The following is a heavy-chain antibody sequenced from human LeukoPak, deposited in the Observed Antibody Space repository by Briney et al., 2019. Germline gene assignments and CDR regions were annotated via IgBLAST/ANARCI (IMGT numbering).Heavy chain of an antibody. D-gene: IGHD5-24*01. Sequence: SETLSLTCTVSGDSINSHSYYWGWIRQPPGKGLEWIGSVYYDGTSYSNPSLKSRVAVFVDTCRDQFSLDLSFVTAADTALYYCVRHISTNTGYFDSCGQGTLVSVSS. J-gene: IGHJ4*02. CDR1: GDSINSHSYY. CDR3: VRHISTNTGYFDS. V-gene: IGHV4-39*01. CDR2: VYYDGTS.